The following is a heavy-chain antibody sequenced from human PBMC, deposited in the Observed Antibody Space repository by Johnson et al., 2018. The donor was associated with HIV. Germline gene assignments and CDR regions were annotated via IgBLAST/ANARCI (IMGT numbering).Heavy chain of an antibody. CDR3: ARADVMSSGWSGDAFDI. D-gene: IGHD6-19*01. CDR2: TSNDGGNK. V-gene: IGHV3-30*09. CDR1: GFTFSHYS. J-gene: IGHJ3*02. Sequence: QVQLVESGGGVVQPGRSLRLSCAASGFTFSHYSMHWVRQAPGKGLEWVAVTSNDGGNKYYADSVQCRFAVSRDNSKNTLYLQMNSMRAEDTAVYYCARADVMSSGWSGDAFDIWGQGTMFTVSS.